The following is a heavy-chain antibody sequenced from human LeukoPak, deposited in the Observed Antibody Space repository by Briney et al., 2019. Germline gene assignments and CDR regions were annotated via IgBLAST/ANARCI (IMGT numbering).Heavy chain of an antibody. CDR2: ISWNSGSI. CDR3: TKVFPYYYDSSGHFDY. CDR1: GFTFDDYA. J-gene: IGHJ4*02. D-gene: IGHD3-22*01. Sequence: RSLRLSCAASGFTFDDYAMHWVRQAPGKGLEWVSGISWNSGSIGYADSVKGRFTISRDNAKNSLYLQMNSLRAEDTALYYCTKVFPYYYDSSGHFDYWGQGTLVTVSS. V-gene: IGHV3-9*01.